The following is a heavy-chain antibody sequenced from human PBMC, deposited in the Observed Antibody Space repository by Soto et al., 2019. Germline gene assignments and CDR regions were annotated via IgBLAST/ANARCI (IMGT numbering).Heavy chain of an antibody. CDR2: IYHSGST. CDR1: GGSISSGGYC. CDR3: ARCFIYYYDSSGYYSGYFDH. V-gene: IGHV4-30-2*01. J-gene: IGHJ4*02. Sequence: QLQLQESGSGLVKPSQTLSLTCAVSGGSISSGGYCWSWIRQPPGKGLEWIGYIYHSGSTYYNPSPQSRVTISVDRSKNQFSLKLSSVTAADTAVYYCARCFIYYYDSSGYYSGYFDHWGQGTPVTVSS. D-gene: IGHD3-22*01.